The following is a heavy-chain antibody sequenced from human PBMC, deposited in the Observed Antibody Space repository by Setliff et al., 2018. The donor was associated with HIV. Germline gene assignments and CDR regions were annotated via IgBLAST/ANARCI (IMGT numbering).Heavy chain of an antibody. V-gene: IGHV3-7*01. CDR1: GFTFRNYW. CDR2: IKEDGSEK. J-gene: IGHJ2*01. D-gene: IGHD3-10*01. Sequence: GGSLRLSCGASGFTFRNYWMTWVRQAPGRGLECVANIKEDGSEKYYADSVKGRFTISRDNAKNSLDLQMNSLRAEETAVYYCARVRGYFDLWGRGTLVTVSS. CDR3: ARVRGYFDL.